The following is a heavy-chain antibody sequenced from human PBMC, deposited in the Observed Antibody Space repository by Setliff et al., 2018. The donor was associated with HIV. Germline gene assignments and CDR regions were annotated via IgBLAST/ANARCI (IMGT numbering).Heavy chain of an antibody. J-gene: IGHJ3*02. D-gene: IGHD6-13*01. Sequence: ASVKVSCKASGYTFTNYYMHWVRQAPGQGLEWMGIINPSGGSTIYAQKFQGRVTFTADESTSTAYMELSSLSSEDTAVYYCARDQTGVAAAAFGGGSAWSDEGFDIWGQGTMVTVSS. CDR3: ARDQTGVAAAAFGGGSAWSDEGFDI. CDR2: INPSGGST. CDR1: GYTFTNYY. V-gene: IGHV1-46*01.